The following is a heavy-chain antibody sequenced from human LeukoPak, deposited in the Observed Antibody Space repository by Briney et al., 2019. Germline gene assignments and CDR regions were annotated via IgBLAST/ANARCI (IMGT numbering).Heavy chain of an antibody. V-gene: IGHV3-53*01. D-gene: IGHD1-26*01. CDR2: IYSGGST. CDR1: GFTVSSNY. CDR3: ARSPGSFIVGFDY. J-gene: IGHJ4*02. Sequence: SGGSLRLSCAASGFTVSSNYMSWVRQAPGKGLEWVSVIYSGGSTYYADSVKGRFTISRDNSKNTLYLQMNSLRAEDTAVYYRARSPGSFIVGFDYWGQGTLVTVSS.